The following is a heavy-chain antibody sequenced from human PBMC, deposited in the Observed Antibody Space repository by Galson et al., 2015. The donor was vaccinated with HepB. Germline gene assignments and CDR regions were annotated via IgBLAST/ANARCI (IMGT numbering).Heavy chain of an antibody. CDR1: GYTFIEYY. D-gene: IGHD3-22*01. CDR2: INPNSGGT. CDR3: VRDYYDSSGPSAEYFQH. Sequence: SVKVSCKASGYTFIEYYVHWVRQAPGQGLEWMGWINPNSGGTNYAQKFQGKVSMTRDTSINTAYMELSRLRSDDTAVYYCVRDYYDSSGPSAEYFQHWGQGTLVTVSS. V-gene: IGHV1-2*02. J-gene: IGHJ1*01.